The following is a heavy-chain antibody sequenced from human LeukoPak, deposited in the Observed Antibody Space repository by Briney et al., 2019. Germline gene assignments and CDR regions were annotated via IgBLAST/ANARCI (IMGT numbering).Heavy chain of an antibody. Sequence: QSGGSLRLSCAASGFIFSNYAMSWVRQAPGKGLEWVSAIGGRDSGTYYADSVRGRFTVSRDDPKNTLYLQMNTLRAEDTAVYYCAKWGDYDMLTGYYDSDYWGQGTLVTVSS. J-gene: IGHJ4*02. CDR2: IGGRDSGT. V-gene: IGHV3-23*01. CDR3: AKWGDYDMLTGYYDSDY. D-gene: IGHD3-9*01. CDR1: GFIFSNYA.